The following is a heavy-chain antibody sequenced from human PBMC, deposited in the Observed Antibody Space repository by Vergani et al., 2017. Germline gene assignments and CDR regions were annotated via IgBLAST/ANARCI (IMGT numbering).Heavy chain of an antibody. CDR1: GFTFSSYA. CDR3: ARTYYDSSGYYFRPPQGDY. Sequence: QVQLVESGGGVVQPERSLRLSCAASGFTFSSYAMHWVRQAPGKGLEWVAVISYDGSNKYYADSVKGRFTISRDNSKNTLYLQMNSLRAEDTAVYYCARTYYDSSGYYFRPPQGDYWGQGTLVTVSS. J-gene: IGHJ4*02. CDR2: ISYDGSNK. V-gene: IGHV3-30-3*01. D-gene: IGHD3-22*01.